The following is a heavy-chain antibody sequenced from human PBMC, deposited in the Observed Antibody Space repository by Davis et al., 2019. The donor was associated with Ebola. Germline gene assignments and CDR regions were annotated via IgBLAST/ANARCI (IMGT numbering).Heavy chain of an antibody. Sequence: PGGSLRLSCAASGFTVSSNYMSWVRQAPGKGLEWVSVIYSGGSTYYADSVKGRFTISRDNSKNTLYLQMNSLRAEDTAVYYCARSSYSSGWYWFDYWGQGTLVTVSS. J-gene: IGHJ4*02. CDR3: ARSSYSSGWYWFDY. D-gene: IGHD6-19*01. V-gene: IGHV3-53*01. CDR2: IYSGGST. CDR1: GFTVSSNY.